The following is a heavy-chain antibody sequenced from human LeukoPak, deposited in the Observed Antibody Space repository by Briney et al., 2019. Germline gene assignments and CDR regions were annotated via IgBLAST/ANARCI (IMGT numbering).Heavy chain of an antibody. CDR1: GFTFSRYS. CDR3: ARAPYKGSGSYYPYYFDY. Sequence: GGSLRLSCAASGFTFSRYSMNWVRQAPGKGLEWVSSISSSSSYIYYADSVKGRFTISRDNAKNSLYLQMNSLRAEDTAVYYCARAPYKGSGSYYPYYFDYWGQGTLVTVSS. J-gene: IGHJ4*02. V-gene: IGHV3-21*01. CDR2: ISSSSSYI. D-gene: IGHD3-10*01.